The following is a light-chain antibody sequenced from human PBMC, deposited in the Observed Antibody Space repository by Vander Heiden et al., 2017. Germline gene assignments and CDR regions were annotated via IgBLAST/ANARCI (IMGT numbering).Light chain of an antibody. CDR1: QSISSY. CDR2: AAS. J-gene: IGKJ1*01. Sequence: DIQMTQSPSSLSASVGDRVTITCRASQSISSYLNWYQQKPGKAPKRLIYAASSLQSGVPSRFSGSGSGTDFTLTISSLQPEDFATYYCQQSYSKATFGQGTKVEIK. V-gene: IGKV1-39*01. CDR3: QQSYSKAT.